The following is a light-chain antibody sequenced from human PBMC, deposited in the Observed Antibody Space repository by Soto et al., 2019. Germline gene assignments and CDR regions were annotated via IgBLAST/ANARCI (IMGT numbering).Light chain of an antibody. CDR3: QQSYNSHPT. J-gene: IGKJ1*01. CDR2: AAS. Sequence: IQLTQSPSSLSASVGERVTITCRASQGININLAWYQQKPGKAPKLLIFAASTLQSGVPSRFSGNGYGTDFTLTISSLQPEDSATYYCQQSYNSHPTFGQGTKVDIK. CDR1: QGININ. V-gene: IGKV1-9*01.